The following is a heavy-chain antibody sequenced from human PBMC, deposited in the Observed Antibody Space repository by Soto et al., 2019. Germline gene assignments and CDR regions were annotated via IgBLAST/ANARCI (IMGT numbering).Heavy chain of an antibody. CDR1: GYTFTSYG. J-gene: IGHJ6*02. V-gene: IGHV1-18*01. CDR2: INAYNGNT. D-gene: IGHD4-17*01. CDR3: ARPTVTDKYYYYYYGMDV. Sequence: ASVKVSCKASGYTFTSYGISWVRQAPGQGLEWMGWINAYNGNTKYSQKFQGRVTITRDTSASTAYMELSSLRSEDTAVYYCARPTVTDKYYYYYYGMDVWGQGTTVTVSS.